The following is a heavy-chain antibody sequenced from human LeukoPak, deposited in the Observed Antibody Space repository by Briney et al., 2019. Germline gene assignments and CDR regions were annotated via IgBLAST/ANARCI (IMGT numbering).Heavy chain of an antibody. J-gene: IGHJ5*02. V-gene: IGHV4-59*01. CDR3: VSLAAGESGRGS. Sequence: KPSETLSLTCTVSGGSISSYYWSWIRQPPGKGLEYIGNILYSGRIDYKPSLQSRATISLDTSNNQFSLTLRSVTAADTAVYYCVSLAAGESGRGSWGQGTLVTVSS. D-gene: IGHD3-10*01. CDR2: ILYSGRI. CDR1: GGSISSYY.